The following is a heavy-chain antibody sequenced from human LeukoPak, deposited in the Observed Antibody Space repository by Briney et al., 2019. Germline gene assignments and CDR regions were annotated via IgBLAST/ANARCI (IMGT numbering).Heavy chain of an antibody. CDR3: ARTISRGSFDY. D-gene: IGHD3-3*01. CDR1: AFTLTDYY. CDR2: ISSSGTAT. Sequence: PGGSLRLSCAASAFTLTDYYMSWIRQAPGKGLEWISYISSSGTATSHADSVKGRFTISRDNAKNSLYLQMNSLRAEDTAVYYCARTISRGSFDYWGQGTLVTVSS. J-gene: IGHJ4*02. V-gene: IGHV3-11*04.